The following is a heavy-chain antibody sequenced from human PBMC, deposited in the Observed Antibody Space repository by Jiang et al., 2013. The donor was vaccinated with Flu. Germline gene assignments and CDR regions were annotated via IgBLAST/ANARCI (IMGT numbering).Heavy chain of an antibody. Sequence: GAEVKKPGASVKVSCKASGYTFTSYYMHWVRQAPGQGLEWMGIINPSGGSTSYAQKFQGRVTMTRDTSTSTVYMELSSLRSEDTAVYYCAREGLWFGELPNWFDPWGQGTLVTVSS. CDR2: INPSGGST. V-gene: IGHV1-46*01. CDR1: GYTFTSYY. D-gene: IGHD3-10*01. J-gene: IGHJ5*02. CDR3: AREGLWFGELPNWFDP.